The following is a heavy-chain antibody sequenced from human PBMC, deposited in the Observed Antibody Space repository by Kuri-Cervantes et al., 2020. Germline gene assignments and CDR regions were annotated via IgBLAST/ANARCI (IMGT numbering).Heavy chain of an antibody. CDR3: AARWFN. J-gene: IGHJ4*02. D-gene: IGHD3-10*01. Sequence: GESLKISCAASGFTFSSYSMSWVRQAPGKGLEWVSAVSGPGTSTFYTDSVKGRFTISRDNSKGTLYLQMNSLRAEDTAIYYCAARWFNWGQGTLVTVSS. CDR1: GFTFSSYS. V-gene: IGHV3-23*01. CDR2: VSGPGTST.